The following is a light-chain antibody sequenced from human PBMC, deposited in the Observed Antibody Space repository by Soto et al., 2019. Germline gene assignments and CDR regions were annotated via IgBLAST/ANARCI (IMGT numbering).Light chain of an antibody. CDR2: DVS. V-gene: IGKV1-33*01. J-gene: IGKJ5*01. CDR3: QQYDSLPLT. Sequence: DIQMTQSPPSLSVSVGDRVTITCQASQDISSYLNWFQQKPGKAPQLLIFDVSNLQTGVPSRFSGGGSGTDFALTISSLEPEDIATYYCQQYDSLPLTFGQGTRLEIK. CDR1: QDISSY.